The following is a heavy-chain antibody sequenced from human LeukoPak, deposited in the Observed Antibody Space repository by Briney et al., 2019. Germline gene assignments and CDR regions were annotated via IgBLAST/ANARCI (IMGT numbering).Heavy chain of an antibody. CDR2: IKSKTDGRTT. Sequence: GGSLRLSCAASGFTFSNAWMSWVRQAPGKGLEWVGRIKSKTDGRTTDYAAPVKGRFTISRDDSKNTLYLQMNSLKTEDTAVYYCARDLRRDGYNLVRAFDIWGQGTMVTVSS. CDR3: ARDLRRDGYNLVRAFDI. CDR1: GFTFSNAW. J-gene: IGHJ3*02. D-gene: IGHD5-24*01. V-gene: IGHV3-15*01.